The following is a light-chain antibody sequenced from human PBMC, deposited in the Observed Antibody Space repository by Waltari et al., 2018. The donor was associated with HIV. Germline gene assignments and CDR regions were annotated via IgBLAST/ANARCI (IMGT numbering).Light chain of an antibody. CDR2: DNN. J-gene: IGLJ3*02. Sequence: QSVLTQPPSVSAAPGQKVVISCSGSSSKIGNNYLYWFQQLPGTAPKFIIFDNNKRPSGMPDRFSGSRSGTSATLTMTGLQTGDEADYYCGTWDTSLSAGVFGGGTKVTVL. CDR3: GTWDTSLSAGV. CDR1: SSKIGNNY. V-gene: IGLV1-51*01.